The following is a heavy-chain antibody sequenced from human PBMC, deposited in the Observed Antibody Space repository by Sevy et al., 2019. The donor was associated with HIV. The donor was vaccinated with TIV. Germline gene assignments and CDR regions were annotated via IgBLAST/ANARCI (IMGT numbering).Heavy chain of an antibody. D-gene: IGHD6-6*01. V-gene: IGHV3-30*18. J-gene: IGHJ5*02. Sequence: GGSLRLSCAASGFTFSSYGMHWVRQAPGKGLEWVAVISYDGSNKYYADSVKGRFTISRDNSKNTRYLQMNSLRAEDTAVYYCAKDARGSSNWFDPWGQGTLVTVSS. CDR1: GFTFSSYG. CDR3: AKDARGSSNWFDP. CDR2: ISYDGSNK.